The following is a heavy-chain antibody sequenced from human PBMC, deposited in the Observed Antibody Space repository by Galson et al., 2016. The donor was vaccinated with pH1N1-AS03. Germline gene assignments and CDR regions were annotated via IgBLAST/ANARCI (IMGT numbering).Heavy chain of an antibody. J-gene: IGHJ4*02. V-gene: IGHV1-69*01. D-gene: IGHD5-18*01. CDR1: GGIFRNFA. CDR2: IIAIFGTT. CDR3: AKDRAYTFEGRFDS. Sequence: SCKASGGIFRNFAISWVRQAPGQGLEWMGGIIAIFGTTNYAQRFQGRVTITADESTTTAYMELSSLRSDDTAVYYCAKDRAYTFEGRFDSWGQGTVVPSPQ.